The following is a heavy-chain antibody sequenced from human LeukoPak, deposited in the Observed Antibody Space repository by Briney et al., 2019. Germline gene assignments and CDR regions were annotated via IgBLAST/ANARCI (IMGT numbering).Heavy chain of an antibody. J-gene: IGHJ3*02. D-gene: IGHD3-9*01. Sequence: SVKVSCKASGGTFSSYAISWVRQAPGQGLEWMGGIIPIFGTANYAQKFQGRVTITTDESTSTAYMELSSLRSEGTAVYYCARDIRRLGAFDIWGQGTMVTVSS. CDR3: ARDIRRLGAFDI. CDR2: IIPIFGTA. CDR1: GGTFSSYA. V-gene: IGHV1-69*05.